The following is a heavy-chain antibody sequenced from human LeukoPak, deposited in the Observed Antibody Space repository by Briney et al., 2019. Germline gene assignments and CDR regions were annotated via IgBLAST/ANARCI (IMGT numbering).Heavy chain of an antibody. CDR2: IYSGGST. CDR1: GFTVSSNY. CDR3: ARGGSGGTIFGVVTLFYFEY. V-gene: IGHV3-66*02. Sequence: PGGSLRLSCAASGFTVSSNYMSWVRQAPGKGLEWVSVIYSGGSTYYADSVKGRFTIPRDNSKNTLYLQMNSLRAEDTAVYYCARGGSGGTIFGVVTLFYFEYWGQGTLVTVSS. D-gene: IGHD3-3*01. J-gene: IGHJ4*02.